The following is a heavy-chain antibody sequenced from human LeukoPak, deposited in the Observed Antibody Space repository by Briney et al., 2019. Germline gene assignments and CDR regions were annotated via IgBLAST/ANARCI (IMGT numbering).Heavy chain of an antibody. D-gene: IGHD2-15*01. V-gene: IGHV4-34*01. J-gene: IGHJ6*04. CDR1: GGSFSGYY. Sequence: SETLSLTCAVYGGSFSGYYWSWIRQPPGTGLGWIGEINHSGGTNYNPSLKSRVTISVDTSKNQFSLKLSSVTAADTAVYYCARVSLLYYYYGMDVWGKGTTVTVSS. CDR3: ARVSLLYYYYGMDV. CDR2: INHSGGT.